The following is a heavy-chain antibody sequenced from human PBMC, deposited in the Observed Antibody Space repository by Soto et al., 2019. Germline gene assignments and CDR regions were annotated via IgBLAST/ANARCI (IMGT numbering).Heavy chain of an antibody. CDR1: GYAFTSYA. V-gene: IGHV1-3*01. Sequence: ASVKVSCKASGYAFTSYAMHWVRQAPGQRLEWMGWINAGNGNTKYSQKFQGRVTITRDTSASTAYMELSSLRSEDTAVYYCARRVVVAGNDAFDIWGQGTMVTVSS. CDR2: INAGNGNT. D-gene: IGHD6-19*01. J-gene: IGHJ3*02. CDR3: ARRVVVAGNDAFDI.